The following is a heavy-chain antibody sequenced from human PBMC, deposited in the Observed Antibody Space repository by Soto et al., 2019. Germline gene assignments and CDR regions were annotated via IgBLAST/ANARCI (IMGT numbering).Heavy chain of an antibody. J-gene: IGHJ4*02. D-gene: IGHD3-3*01. Sequence: QLQLQESGPGLVKPSGTLSLTCAVSGDSISSHDWWSWVRQPPNKGLEWIAEIHHSGGTNYNPSLMSRATISVDNSKNQLSLKLISATAADTAVYYCVRNGYYSLDYWGQGSLVSVSS. V-gene: IGHV4-4*02. CDR1: GDSISSHDW. CDR3: VRNGYYSLDY. CDR2: IHHSGGT.